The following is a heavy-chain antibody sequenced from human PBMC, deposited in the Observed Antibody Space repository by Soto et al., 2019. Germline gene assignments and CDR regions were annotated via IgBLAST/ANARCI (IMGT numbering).Heavy chain of an antibody. Sequence: KPSETLSLTCTVSGGSISSSSYYWGWIRQPPGKGLEWIGSIYYSGSTYYNPSLKSRVTISVDTSKNQFSLKLSSVTAADTAVYYCARQSSTKRGWFDPWGQGTLVTVSS. J-gene: IGHJ5*02. CDR2: IYYSGST. CDR1: GGSISSSSYY. D-gene: IGHD2-2*01. CDR3: ARQSSTKRGWFDP. V-gene: IGHV4-39*01.